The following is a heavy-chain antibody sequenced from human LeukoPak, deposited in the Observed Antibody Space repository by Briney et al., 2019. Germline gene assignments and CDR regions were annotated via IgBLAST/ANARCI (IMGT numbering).Heavy chain of an antibody. CDR3: VRKALGYRLGYGDY. CDR1: GFTFSTYA. CDR2: ISGNGAST. V-gene: IGHV3-23*01. J-gene: IGHJ4*02. D-gene: IGHD5-12*01. Sequence: GGSLRLSCAASGFTFSTYAMNWVRQAPGKGLEWVSAISGNGASTFYADSVKGRFTVSRDSSRDTLYLQMNSLRAEDTAVYFCVRKALGYRLGYGDYWGQGTLVTASS.